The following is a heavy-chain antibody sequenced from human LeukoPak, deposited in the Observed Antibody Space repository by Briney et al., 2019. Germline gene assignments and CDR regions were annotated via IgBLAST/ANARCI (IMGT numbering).Heavy chain of an antibody. V-gene: IGHV4-39*01. D-gene: IGHD3-22*01. J-gene: IGHJ4*02. Sequence: SETLSLTCTVSGGSISSSSYYWGWIRQPPGKGLEWIGSIYYSGSTYYNPSLKSRVTISVDTSKNQFSLKLSSVTAADTAVYYCARSVDYYDSSGYLFGSRLIDYWGQGTLVTVSS. CDR1: GGSISSSSYY. CDR3: ARSVDYYDSSGYLFGSRLIDY. CDR2: IYYSGST.